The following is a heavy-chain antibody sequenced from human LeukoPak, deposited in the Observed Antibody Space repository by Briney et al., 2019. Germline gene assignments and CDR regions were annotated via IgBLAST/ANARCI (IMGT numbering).Heavy chain of an antibody. Sequence: PGGSLRLSCAASGFTFSNAWMNWVRQVPGKGLEWVGRIKSKTDDGTTAYAAPVKGRFTISRDDSKNTLYLQMNSLKTEDTAVYYCTTGPFDYWGQGTLVSVPS. CDR1: GFTFSNAW. V-gene: IGHV3-15*07. CDR3: TTGPFDY. J-gene: IGHJ4*02. CDR2: IKSKTDDGTT.